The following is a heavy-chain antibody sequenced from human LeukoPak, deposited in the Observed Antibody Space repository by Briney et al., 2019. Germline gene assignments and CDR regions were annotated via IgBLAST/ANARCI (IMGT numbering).Heavy chain of an antibody. CDR2: ISSDSNYI. V-gene: IGHV3-21*01. Sequence: GGSLRLSCAASGFTFSSYSMNWVRQAPGKGLEWVSSISSDSNYIYYADSVKGRFTISRDNAKDSLYLHMNTLRAEDTAVYYCARDYKGLSEYWGQGTLVTVSS. CDR3: ARDYKGLSEY. J-gene: IGHJ4*02. CDR1: GFTFSSYS. D-gene: IGHD3-10*01.